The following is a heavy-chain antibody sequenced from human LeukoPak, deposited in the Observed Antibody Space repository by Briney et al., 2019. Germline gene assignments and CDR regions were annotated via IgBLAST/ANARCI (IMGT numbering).Heavy chain of an antibody. V-gene: IGHV3-30*04. CDR1: GFTFSTYE. CDR3: ARDRDCSRTSCFNAFDV. J-gene: IGHJ3*01. CDR2: ITHDGNGQ. Sequence: GGSLRLSCAASGFTFSTYEMHWVRQAPGKGLEWVAVITHDGNGQYYGDSVKGRFTISRDNSKNALYLQMNSLRLEDTAVYYCARDRDCSRTSCFNAFDVWGQGTMAIVSS. D-gene: IGHD2-2*01.